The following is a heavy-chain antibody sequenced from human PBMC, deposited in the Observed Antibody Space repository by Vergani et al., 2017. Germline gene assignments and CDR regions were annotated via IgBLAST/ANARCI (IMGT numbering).Heavy chain of an antibody. CDR1: GFTFSSYG. Sequence: QVQLVESGGGVVQPGGSLRLSCAAAGFTFSSYGMHWVRQAPGKGLAWVAFIRYDGSNKYYADSVKGRFTISRDNSKNTVYLQMNSLKAEDRATYYCAREERSNTSPFVGDWGQGTLVTV. J-gene: IGHJ4*02. V-gene: IGHV3-30*02. CDR2: IRYDGSNK. D-gene: IGHD2/OR15-2a*01. CDR3: AREERSNTSPFVGD.